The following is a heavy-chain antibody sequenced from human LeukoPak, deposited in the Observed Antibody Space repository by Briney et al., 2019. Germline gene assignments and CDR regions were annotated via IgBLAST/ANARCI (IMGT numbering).Heavy chain of an antibody. J-gene: IGHJ6*03. CDR1: AFTFSSYS. CDR2: IRYDGSDK. V-gene: IGHV3-30*02. Sequence: GGSLRLSCAASAFTFSSYSMNWVRQAPGKGLEWVAFIRYDGSDKYYADSVKGRFTISRDNSKNTLYLQMNSLRAEDTAIYYCAKDGLGGFGDYMDVWGKGTTVTISS. CDR3: AKDGLGGFGDYMDV. D-gene: IGHD3-10*01.